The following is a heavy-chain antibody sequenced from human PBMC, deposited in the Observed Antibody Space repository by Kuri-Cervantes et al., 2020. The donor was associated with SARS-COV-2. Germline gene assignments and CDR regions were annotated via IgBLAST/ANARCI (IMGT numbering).Heavy chain of an antibody. J-gene: IGHJ4*02. V-gene: IGHV3-30*03. Sequence: GESLKISCAASGFTFSPYGMQWVRQAPGKGLEWVAVISYDGSNKYYADSVKGRFTISRDNAKNSLYLQTNSLRAEDTAVYYCARSPYSSSPIDYWGQGTLVTVSS. CDR1: GFTFSPYG. CDR3: ARSPYSSSPIDY. D-gene: IGHD6-6*01. CDR2: ISYDGSNK.